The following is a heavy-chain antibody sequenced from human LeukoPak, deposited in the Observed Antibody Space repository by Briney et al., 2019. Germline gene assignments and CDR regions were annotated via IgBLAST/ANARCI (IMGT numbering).Heavy chain of an antibody. J-gene: IGHJ6*03. CDR1: GGSINTYY. CDR2: IYSTGNT. Sequence: SETLSLTCAVSGGSINTYYWSWIRQPPGKGLEWVGYIYSTGNTNYNPSLKGRVTISLDTSKNQFSLNLSSVTAADTAVYYCAKHDTVFGAAHFYMDVWGKGTTVTVSS. V-gene: IGHV4-4*09. D-gene: IGHD3-3*01. CDR3: AKHDTVFGAAHFYMDV.